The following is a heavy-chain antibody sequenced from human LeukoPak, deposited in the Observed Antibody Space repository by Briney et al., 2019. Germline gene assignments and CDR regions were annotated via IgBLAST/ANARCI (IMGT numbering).Heavy chain of an antibody. CDR1: GYTFTGYY. D-gene: IGHD3-16*01. CDR2: INPNSGGT. V-gene: IGHV1-2*02. J-gene: IGHJ4*02. Sequence: ASVKVSCKASGYTFTGYYMHWVRQAPGQGLEWMGWINPNSGGTNYAQKFQGRVTMTRDTSISTAYMELSRLTSDETAVYYCARVRIMFGGVIVKIFDYWGQGNLVTVSS. CDR3: ARVRIMFGGVIVKIFDY.